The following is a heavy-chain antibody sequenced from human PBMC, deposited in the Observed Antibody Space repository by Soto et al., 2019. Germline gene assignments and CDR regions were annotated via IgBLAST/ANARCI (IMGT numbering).Heavy chain of an antibody. CDR1: KFSFSSYA. D-gene: IGHD4-17*01. J-gene: IGHJ3*02. CDR3: ARDLGDNAGFDI. Sequence: QVQLVESGGGVVQPGRSLRLSCAASKFSFSSYAMHWVRQAPGKGLEWVAVISYDESNKYYADSVKGRFTISRDNSKNTLYLQMNSLRPEDTAVYYCARDLGDNAGFDIWGQGTMVIVSS. CDR2: ISYDESNK. V-gene: IGHV3-30-3*01.